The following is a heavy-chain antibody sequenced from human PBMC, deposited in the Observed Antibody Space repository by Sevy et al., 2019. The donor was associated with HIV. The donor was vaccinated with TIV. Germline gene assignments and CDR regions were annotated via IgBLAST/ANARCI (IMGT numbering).Heavy chain of an antibody. CDR1: GYTFTSYG. CDR3: ARDSFGELSDYYYYGMDV. CDR2: ISAYNGNT. J-gene: IGHJ6*02. V-gene: IGHV1-18*01. D-gene: IGHD3-10*01. Sequence: ASVKVSCKASGYTFTSYGISWVRQAPGQGLEWMGWISAYNGNTNYAQKLQGRVTMTTDTSTSTAYMELRSLRSDDTAVYYCARDSFGELSDYYYYGMDVWGQRTTVTVSS.